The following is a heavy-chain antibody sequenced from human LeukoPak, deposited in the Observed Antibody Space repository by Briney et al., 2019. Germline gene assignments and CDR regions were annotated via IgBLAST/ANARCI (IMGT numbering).Heavy chain of an antibody. CDR2: ISAYNGNT. V-gene: IGHV1-18*01. CDR1: GYTFTSYG. D-gene: IGHD6-13*01. J-gene: IGHJ4*02. Sequence: GASVKVSCKASGYTFTSYGISWVRQAPGQGLEWMGWISAYNGNTNYAQKLQGRVTMTTDTSTSTAYMELRSLRSDDTAVYYCARVPSRTLAAAASRYFDYWGQGTLVTVSS. CDR3: ARVPSRTLAAAASRYFDY.